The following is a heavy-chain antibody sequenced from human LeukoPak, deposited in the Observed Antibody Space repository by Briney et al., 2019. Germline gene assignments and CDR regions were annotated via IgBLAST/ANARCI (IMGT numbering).Heavy chain of an antibody. CDR1: GFTFSDYY. CDR2: ISSSSSYT. CDR3: ARLYSSSWSYFDY. J-gene: IGHJ4*02. Sequence: GGSLRLSCAASGFTFSDYYMSWIRQAPGKGLEWVSYISSSSSYTNYADSVEGRFTISRDNAKNSLYLQMNSLRAEDTAVYYCARLYSSSWSYFDYWGQGTLVTVSS. D-gene: IGHD6-13*01. V-gene: IGHV3-11*06.